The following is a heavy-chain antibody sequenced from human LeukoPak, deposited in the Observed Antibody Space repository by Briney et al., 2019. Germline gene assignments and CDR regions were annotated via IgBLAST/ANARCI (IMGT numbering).Heavy chain of an antibody. V-gene: IGHV7-4-1*02. CDR2: INTKTGKP. Sequence: ASVKVSCKASGYTFNTYGMNWVRQAPGQGLEWMGWINTKTGKPTYAQDFTGRFVFSLDTSVSTAYLQISSLKAEDTAVYYCARYGKYGSGSYGDYWGQGTLVTVSS. CDR3: ARYGKYGSGSYGDY. D-gene: IGHD3-10*01. CDR1: GYTFNTYG. J-gene: IGHJ4*02.